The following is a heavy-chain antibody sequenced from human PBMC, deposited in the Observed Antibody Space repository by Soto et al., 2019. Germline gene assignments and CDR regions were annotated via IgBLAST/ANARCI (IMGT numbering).Heavy chain of an antibody. CDR3: AKDPPSERMQPDYGMDV. Sequence: DVQLVESGGDLVQPGGSLRLSCAASGFTFDSCVMSWVRQAPGKGREWLSLISGSGRYTDYADSVKGRFTISRDNSKNTLYLQMNSLRVEDTAVYYCAKDPPSERMQPDYGMDVWGQGTTVTVSS. J-gene: IGHJ6*02. CDR2: ISGSGRYT. V-gene: IGHV3-23*04. D-gene: IGHD6-13*01. CDR1: GFTFDSCV.